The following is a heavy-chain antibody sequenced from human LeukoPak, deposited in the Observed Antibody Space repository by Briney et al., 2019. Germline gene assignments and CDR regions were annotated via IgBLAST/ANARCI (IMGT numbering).Heavy chain of an antibody. V-gene: IGHV4-34*01. D-gene: IGHD5-18*01. CDR3: ATAHVDTVMVDY. CDR1: GGSFSSYY. CDR2: INHSGST. J-gene: IGHJ4*02. Sequence: SETLSLTCAVYGGSFSSYYWSWIRQPPGKGLKWIGEINHSGSTNYNPSLKSRVTISVDTSKNQFSLKLTSVTAADTGIYYCATAHVDTVMVDYWGQGTLVTVSA.